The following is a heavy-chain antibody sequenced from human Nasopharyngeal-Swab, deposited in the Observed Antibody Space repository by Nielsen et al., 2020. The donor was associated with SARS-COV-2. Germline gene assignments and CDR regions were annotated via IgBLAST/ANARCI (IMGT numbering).Heavy chain of an antibody. CDR2: IIPMFGTP. D-gene: IGHD1-1*01. CDR3: ARDQTGTGYYYYYMDV. V-gene: IGHV1-69*13. J-gene: IGHJ6*03. CDR1: GGTFSSYA. Sequence: SVKVSCKASGGTFSSYAISWVRQAPGQGLEWMGGIIPMFGTPSHAQKFQGRVTITADESTSTAYMELSSLRSEGTAVYYCARDQTGTGYYYYYMDVWGKGTTVTVSS.